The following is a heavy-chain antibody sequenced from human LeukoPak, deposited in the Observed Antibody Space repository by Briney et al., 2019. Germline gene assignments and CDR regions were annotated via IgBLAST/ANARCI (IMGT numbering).Heavy chain of an antibody. D-gene: IGHD4-17*01. CDR2: IYPGDSDT. V-gene: IGHV5-51*01. J-gene: IGHJ5*02. CDR3: ATSPSGAGHWFDP. CDR1: GYSFTSYW. Sequence: GESLKISCKGSGYSFTSYWIGWVRQMPGKGLEWMGIIYPGDSDTRYSPSYQGQVTISADKSISTAYLQWSSLKASDTAMYYCATSPSGAGHWFDPWGQGTLVTVSS.